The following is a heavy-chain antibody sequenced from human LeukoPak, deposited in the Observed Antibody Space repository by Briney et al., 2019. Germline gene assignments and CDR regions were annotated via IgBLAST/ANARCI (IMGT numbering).Heavy chain of an antibody. CDR3: ARGGRVGVGYYGSGSYYYNY. V-gene: IGHV4-34*01. CDR1: GGSFSGYY. D-gene: IGHD3-10*01. Sequence: SETLSLTCAVYGGSFSGYYWSWVRQPPGKGLEWIGEINHSGSTNYNPSLKSRVTISVDTSKNQFSLKLSSVTAADTAVYYCARGGRVGVGYYGSGSYYYNYWGQGTLVTVSS. J-gene: IGHJ4*02. CDR2: INHSGST.